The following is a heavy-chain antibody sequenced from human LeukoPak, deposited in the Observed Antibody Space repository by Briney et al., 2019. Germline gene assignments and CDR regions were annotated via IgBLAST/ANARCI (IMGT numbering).Heavy chain of an antibody. D-gene: IGHD6-25*01. CDR3: ALYSSAWY. V-gene: IGHV1-46*01. Sequence: VASVKVSCKASGYTFTTYYIHWVRQAPGQGLEWMGIINPTGGSTTYAQKFQGRVTLTRHTSTSTVFMELTSLRSEDTAVYYCALYSSAWYWGQGTLVTVSS. J-gene: IGHJ4*02. CDR2: INPTGGST. CDR1: GYTFTTYY.